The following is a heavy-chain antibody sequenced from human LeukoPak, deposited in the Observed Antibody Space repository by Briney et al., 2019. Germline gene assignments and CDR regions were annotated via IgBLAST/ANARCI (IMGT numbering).Heavy chain of an antibody. CDR2: IYSGVSP. CDR1: GFTFGDDV. D-gene: IGHD3-10*01. Sequence: GGSLRLSCTPSGFTFGDDVMSWVRQAPGKGREWGSVIYSGVSPYYADSVKRRFTISRDNSKSTLYIQMNSLRAEDTAVYYCARAKPKNMVRGLIMRRESRYYFDYWGQGTLVTVSS. V-gene: IGHV3-53*01. J-gene: IGHJ4*02. CDR3: ARAKPKNMVRGLIMRRESRYYFDY.